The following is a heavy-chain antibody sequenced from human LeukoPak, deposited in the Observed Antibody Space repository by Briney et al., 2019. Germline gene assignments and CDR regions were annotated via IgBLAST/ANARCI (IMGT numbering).Heavy chain of an antibody. CDR1: GFTFSSYA. D-gene: IGHD3-22*01. CDR3: ARDPYYYDSSGYYGFIDY. CDR2: ISYDGSNK. J-gene: IGHJ4*02. Sequence: PRRSLRLSCAASGFTFSSYAMHWVRQAPGKGLEWVAVISYDGSNKYYADSVKGRFTISRDNSKNTLYLQMNSLRAEDKAVYYCARDPYYYDSSGYYGFIDYWGQGTLVTVSS. V-gene: IGHV3-30*04.